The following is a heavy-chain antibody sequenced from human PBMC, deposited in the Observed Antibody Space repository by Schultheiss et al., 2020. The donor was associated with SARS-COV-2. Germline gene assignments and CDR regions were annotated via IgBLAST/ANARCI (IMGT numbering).Heavy chain of an antibody. CDR2: IYFSGST. CDR3: ARLRDFNWFDL. J-gene: IGHJ5*02. Sequence: SETLSLTCTVSGGSINSFYWSWVRQPPGKGLEWIGYIYFSGSTNCNPSLKSRVTMSVDMSNDQFSLKLTSVTAADTAVYYCARLRDFNWFDLWGQGTLVTVSS. CDR1: GGSINSFY. V-gene: IGHV4-59*08. D-gene: IGHD5-24*01.